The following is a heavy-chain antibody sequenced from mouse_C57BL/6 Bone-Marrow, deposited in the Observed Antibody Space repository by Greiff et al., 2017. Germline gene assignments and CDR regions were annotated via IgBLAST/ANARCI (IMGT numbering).Heavy chain of an antibody. CDR3: ETIRVYFDV. V-gene: IGHV1-19*01. CDR2: INPYNGGT. Sequence: EVQLQQSGPVLVKPGASVKMSCKASGYTFTDYYMNWVKQSHGKSLEWIGVINPYNGGTSYNQKFKGKATLTVDKSSSTAYMELNSLTSEYSAVYYCETIRVYFDVWGTGTTVTVSS. J-gene: IGHJ1*03. CDR1: GYTFTDYY.